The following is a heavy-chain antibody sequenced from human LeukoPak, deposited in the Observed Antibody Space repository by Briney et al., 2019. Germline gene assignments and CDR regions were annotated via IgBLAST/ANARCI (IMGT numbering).Heavy chain of an antibody. CDR2: ISAYNGNT. J-gene: IGHJ4*02. V-gene: IGHV1-18*01. CDR1: VYTFTTYG. CDR3: ARESEYSRSVVMEY. D-gene: IGHD6-6*01. Sequence: ASVTVSFKASVYTFTTYGISWVRQAPGQGLEWRGWISAYNGNTNYAQKVQGRVTMTRDTSTSTAYMELRSLTSDDTAVYYCARESEYSRSVVMEYWGQGTLVTVSS.